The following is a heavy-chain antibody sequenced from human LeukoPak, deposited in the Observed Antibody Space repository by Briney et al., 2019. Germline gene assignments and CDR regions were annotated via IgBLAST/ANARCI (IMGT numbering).Heavy chain of an antibody. V-gene: IGHV3-30*03. Sequence: PGGSLRLSCAASGFTFSSYGMHWVRQAPGKGLEWVAVISYDGSNKYYADSVKGRFTISRDNAKNSLYLQMNSLRAEDTAVYYCARGRDYGGDRGYFDYWGQGTLVTVSS. J-gene: IGHJ4*02. CDR1: GFTFSSYG. CDR3: ARGRDYGGDRGYFDY. D-gene: IGHD4-23*01. CDR2: ISYDGSNK.